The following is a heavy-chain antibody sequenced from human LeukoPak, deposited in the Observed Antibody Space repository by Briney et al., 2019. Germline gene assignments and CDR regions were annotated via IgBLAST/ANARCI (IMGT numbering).Heavy chain of an antibody. Sequence: RGGSLIPFCGSSGFSSSTHSMLLVSQAPGKGLEWVAVISYDGSNKYYTDSVKGRFTISRDNSKNALYLQMNSLIAAEPAVYYCAKAWNGGSYYGVIIDYWGPGTLVTVSS. CDR3: AKAWNGGSYYGVIIDY. CDR2: ISYDGSNK. J-gene: IGHJ4*02. D-gene: IGHD1-26*01. CDR1: GFSSSTHS. V-gene: IGHV3-30*18.